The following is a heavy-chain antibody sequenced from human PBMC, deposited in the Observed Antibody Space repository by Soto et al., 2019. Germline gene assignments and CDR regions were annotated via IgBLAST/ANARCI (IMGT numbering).Heavy chain of an antibody. D-gene: IGHD2-2*01. J-gene: IGHJ3*02. CDR3: AREWGYCSSTSCYGDAFDI. V-gene: IGHV3-21*01. CDR2: ISSSSSYI. Sequence: EVQLVESGGGLVKPGGSLRLSCAASGFTFSSYSMNWVRQAPGKGLEWVSSISSSSSYIYYADSVKGRFTISRDNAKNSLYLQMNSLRAEDAALYYCAREWGYCSSTSCYGDAFDIGGQGKMVTVAS. CDR1: GFTFSSYS.